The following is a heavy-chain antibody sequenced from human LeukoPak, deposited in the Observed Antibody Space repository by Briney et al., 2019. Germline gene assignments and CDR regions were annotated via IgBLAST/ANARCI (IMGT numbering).Heavy chain of an antibody. CDR1: GFAFDTYG. Sequence: GGSLRLSCAASGFAFDTYGMTWVRQAPGKGLEWVSSISGSGYNTYYADSVKGRFTISRDNSKNTLYLQMNSLRAEDTAIYYCATSTTSFDYWGQGTLVTVSS. V-gene: IGHV3-23*01. CDR2: ISGSGYNT. J-gene: IGHJ4*02. CDR3: ATSTTSFDY.